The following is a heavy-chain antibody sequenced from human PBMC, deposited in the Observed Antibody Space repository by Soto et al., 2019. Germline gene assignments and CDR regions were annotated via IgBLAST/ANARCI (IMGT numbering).Heavy chain of an antibody. CDR1: GFTFSTYW. CDR2: ISLDGNRT. V-gene: IGHV3-74*01. J-gene: IGHJ3*01. D-gene: IGHD3-22*01. Sequence: EVQLVESGGGLVQPGGSLRLSCAVSGFTFSTYWMHWVRQVPGKGLVWVSRISLDGNRTSYADSVKGRFTISRDNAKNTLYLQMRSLRADDSAVYFCVRDRDFYDGRGYASPGDAFDVWGQGTVVSVSS. CDR3: VRDRDFYDGRGYASPGDAFDV.